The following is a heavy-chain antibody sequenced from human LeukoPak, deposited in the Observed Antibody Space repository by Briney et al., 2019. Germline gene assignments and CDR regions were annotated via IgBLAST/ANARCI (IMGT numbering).Heavy chain of an antibody. CDR1: GYSFTSYW. V-gene: IGHV5-51*01. Sequence: KFGESLKISCKGSGYSFTSYWIGWVRQMPGKGLEWMGIVYPGDSDTRYSPSFQGQVTISADKSISTAYLQWSSLKASDTAMYYCARRVTIFGVDAFNIWGQGTMVTVSS. D-gene: IGHD3-3*01. J-gene: IGHJ3*02. CDR3: ARRVTIFGVDAFNI. CDR2: VYPGDSDT.